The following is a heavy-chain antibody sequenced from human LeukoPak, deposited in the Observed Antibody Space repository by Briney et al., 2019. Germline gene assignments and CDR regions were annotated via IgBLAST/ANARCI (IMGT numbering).Heavy chain of an antibody. CDR1: GFTFSSYA. Sequence: GGSLRLPCAASGFTFSSYAMTWVRQAPGKGLEWVSAISGSGVSTYYADSVKGRFTISRDNSKNTLYLQMNSLRAEDTAVYYCAKVIGYTYDFDYWGQVTLVTVSS. CDR2: ISGSGVST. J-gene: IGHJ4*02. V-gene: IGHV3-23*01. CDR3: AKVIGYTYDFDY. D-gene: IGHD5-18*01.